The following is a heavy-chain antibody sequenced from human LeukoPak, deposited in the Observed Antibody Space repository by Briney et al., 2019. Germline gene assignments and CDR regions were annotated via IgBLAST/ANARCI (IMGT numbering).Heavy chain of an antibody. V-gene: IGHV4-39*07. CDR1: GGSISSSSYY. D-gene: IGHD3-22*01. Sequence: SETLSLTCTVSGGSISSSSYYWGWIRQPPGKGLEWIGSIYYSGSTYYNPSLKSRVTISVDTSKNQFSLKLSSVTAADTAVYYCARTDSSGYYADYWGQGTLVTVSS. CDR3: ARTDSSGYYADY. J-gene: IGHJ4*02. CDR2: IYYSGST.